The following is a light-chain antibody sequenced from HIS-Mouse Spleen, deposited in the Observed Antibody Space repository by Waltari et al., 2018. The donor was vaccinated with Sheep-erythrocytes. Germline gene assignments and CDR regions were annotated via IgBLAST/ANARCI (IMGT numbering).Light chain of an antibody. V-gene: IGLV2-11*01. Sequence: QSALTQSRSVSGSPGQSVPISCTGTTRDVGGYYYVSWYQQHPGKAPKLMIYDVSKRPSGVPDRFSGSKSGNTASLTISGLQAEDEADYYCCSYAGSYNHVFGTGTKVTVL. CDR1: TRDVGGYYY. CDR3: CSYAGSYNHV. CDR2: DVS. J-gene: IGLJ1*01.